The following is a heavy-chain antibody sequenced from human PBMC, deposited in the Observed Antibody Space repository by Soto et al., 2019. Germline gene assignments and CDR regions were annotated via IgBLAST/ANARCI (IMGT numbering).Heavy chain of an antibody. CDR3: ARHQSQSSSYVDP. D-gene: IGHD6-13*01. CDR1: GGSISSGGYY. Sequence: SETLSLTCTVSGGSISSGGYYWSWIRQHPGKGLEWIGYIYYIRSTYYNPSLKSRVTISVDTSKNQFSLKLSSVTAADTAVYYCARHQSQSSSYVDPWGQGTLVTVSS. CDR2: IYYIRST. V-gene: IGHV4-31*03. J-gene: IGHJ5*02.